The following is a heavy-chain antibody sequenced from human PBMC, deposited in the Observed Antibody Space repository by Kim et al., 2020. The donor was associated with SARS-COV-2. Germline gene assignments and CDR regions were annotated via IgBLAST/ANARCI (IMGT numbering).Heavy chain of an antibody. D-gene: IGHD4-17*01. CDR3: ARDWEIYGGNYFDY. J-gene: IGHJ4*02. CDR1: GGTFSSYA. V-gene: IGHV1-69*13. CDR2: IIPIFGTA. Sequence: SVKVSCKASGGTFSSYAISWVRQAPGQGLEWMGGIIPIFGTANYAQKFQGRVTITADESTSTAYMELSSLRSEDTAVYYCARDWEIYGGNYFDYWGQGTLVTVSS.